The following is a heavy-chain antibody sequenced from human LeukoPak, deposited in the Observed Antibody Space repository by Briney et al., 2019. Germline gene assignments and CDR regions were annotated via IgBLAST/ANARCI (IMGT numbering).Heavy chain of an antibody. CDR1: GGSFSDYY. CDR2: INHSGST. J-gene: IGHJ4*02. Sequence: SETLSLTCAVYGGSFSDYYWSWIRQPPGKGLEWIGEINHSGSTNYNPSLKSRVTISVDTSKNQFSLKLSSVTAADTAVYYCARGARITMVRGGEGYYFDYWGQGTLVTVSS. D-gene: IGHD3-10*01. CDR3: ARGARITMVRGGEGYYFDY. V-gene: IGHV4-34*01.